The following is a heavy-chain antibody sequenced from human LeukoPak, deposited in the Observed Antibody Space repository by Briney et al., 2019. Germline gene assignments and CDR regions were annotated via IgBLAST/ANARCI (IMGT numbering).Heavy chain of an antibody. CDR2: INHNGST. V-gene: IGHV4-34*01. J-gene: IGHJ5*02. CDR1: GGSFSGYY. Sequence: SETLSLTCAVYGGSFSGYYWSWIRQPPGKGLEWIGEINHNGSTNYNPSLKSRVTISVDTSKNQFSLKLSSVTAADTAVYYCAREIVVVKGWFDPWGQGTLVTVYS. CDR3: AREIVVVKGWFDP. D-gene: IGHD3-22*01.